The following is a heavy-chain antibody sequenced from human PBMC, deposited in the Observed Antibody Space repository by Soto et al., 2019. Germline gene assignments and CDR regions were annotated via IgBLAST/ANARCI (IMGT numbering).Heavy chain of an antibody. CDR3: ASLRYSSSSEFDY. J-gene: IGHJ4*02. CDR1: GFTFSSYG. Sequence: QVQLVESGGGVVQPGRSLRLSCAASGFTFSSYGMHWVRQAPSKGLEWVAVISYDGSNKYYADSVKGRFTISRDNSKNTLYLQMNSLRAEDTAVYYCASLRYSSSSEFDYWGQGTLVTVSS. CDR2: ISYDGSNK. V-gene: IGHV3-30*03. D-gene: IGHD6-6*01.